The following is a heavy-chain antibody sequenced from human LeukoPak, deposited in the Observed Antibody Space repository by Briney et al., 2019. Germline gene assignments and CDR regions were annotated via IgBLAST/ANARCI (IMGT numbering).Heavy chain of an antibody. CDR3: AKGVVAATNAAYYGMDV. Sequence: GGSLRLSCAASGFTFSSYAMHWVRQAPGKGLERVAVISYDESDKYYADSVKGRITISRDNSKNTLHLQMNSLRPEDTAVYYCAKGVVAATNAAYYGMDVWGQGTTVTVSS. CDR2: ISYDESDK. CDR1: GFTFSSYA. J-gene: IGHJ6*02. D-gene: IGHD2-15*01. V-gene: IGHV3-30*04.